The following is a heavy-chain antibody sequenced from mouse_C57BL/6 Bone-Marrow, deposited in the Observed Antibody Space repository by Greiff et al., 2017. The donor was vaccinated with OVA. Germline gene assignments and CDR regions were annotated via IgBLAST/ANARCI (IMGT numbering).Heavy chain of an antibody. CDR2: IYPGDGDT. V-gene: IGHV1-82*01. CDR1: GYAFSSSW. J-gene: IGHJ2*01. D-gene: IGHD2-3*01. Sequence: VQLQESGPELVKPGASVKISCTASGYAFSSSWMNWVKQRPGKGLEWIGRIYPGDGDTNYNGKFKGKATLTADKSSSTAYMQLSSLPSEDSAVYFCARHEDGYYASSFDYWGQGTTLTVSS. CDR3: ARHEDGYYASSFDY.